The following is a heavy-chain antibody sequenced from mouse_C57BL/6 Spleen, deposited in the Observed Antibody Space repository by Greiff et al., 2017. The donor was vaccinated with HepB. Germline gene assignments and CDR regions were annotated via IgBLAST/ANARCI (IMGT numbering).Heavy chain of an antibody. CDR3: ARTTVVALDY. D-gene: IGHD1-1*01. Sequence: EVKLVESGGGLVKPGGSLKLSCAASGFTFSDYGMHWVRQAPEKGLEWVAYISSGSSTIYYADTVKGRFTISRDNAKHTLFLQMTSLRSEDTSRYYCARTTVVALDYWGQGTTLTVSS. CDR1: GFTFSDYG. CDR2: ISSGSSTI. J-gene: IGHJ2*01. V-gene: IGHV5-17*01.